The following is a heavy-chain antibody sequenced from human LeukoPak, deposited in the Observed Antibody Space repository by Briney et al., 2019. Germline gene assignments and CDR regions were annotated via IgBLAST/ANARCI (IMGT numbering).Heavy chain of an antibody. Sequence: PGGSLRLSCAASGFTFSSYAMHWVRQAPGKGLEWVAVISYDGSNKYYADSVKGRFTISRDNSKNTLYLQMNSLRAEDTAVYYCARDSRGYSYGFDYWGQGTLVTVSP. CDR2: ISYDGSNK. D-gene: IGHD5-18*01. J-gene: IGHJ4*02. V-gene: IGHV3-30-3*01. CDR1: GFTFSSYA. CDR3: ARDSRGYSYGFDY.